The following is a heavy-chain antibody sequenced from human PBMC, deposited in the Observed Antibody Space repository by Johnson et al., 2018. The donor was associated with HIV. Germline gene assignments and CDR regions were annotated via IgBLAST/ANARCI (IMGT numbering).Heavy chain of an antibody. J-gene: IGHJ3*02. CDR1: GITFSSYA. CDR3: AREGGIAAAGTDAFDI. D-gene: IGHD6-13*01. V-gene: IGHV3-23*04. Sequence: VQLVESGGGLVQPGGSLRLSCAASGITFSSYAMSWVRQAPGRGLEWVSGISGSGGSTYYADSVKGRFTTSRANSKNTVYLQMNSLRAEDTAVYYCAREGGIAAAGTDAFDIWGQGTMVTVSS. CDR2: ISGSGGST.